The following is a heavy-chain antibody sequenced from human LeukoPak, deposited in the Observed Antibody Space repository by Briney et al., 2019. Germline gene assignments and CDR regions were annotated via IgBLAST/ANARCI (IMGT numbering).Heavy chain of an antibody. V-gene: IGHV4-4*02. Sequence: PSETLSLTCAVSGGSINSDYWWTWVRQSPGKGLEWIGEIYHTGSVNYNPSLESRVPISRDRSKNQFSLMLRSVTAADTAVYYCARHDDFLSAYNYWGQGILVTVSS. CDR2: IYHTGSV. CDR3: ARHDDFLSAYNY. J-gene: IGHJ4*02. CDR1: GGSINSDYW. D-gene: IGHD3-3*01.